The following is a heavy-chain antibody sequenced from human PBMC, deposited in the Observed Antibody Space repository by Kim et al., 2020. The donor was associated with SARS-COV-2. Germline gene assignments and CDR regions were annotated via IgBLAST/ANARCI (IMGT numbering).Heavy chain of an antibody. CDR2: ISGSGGST. V-gene: IGHV3-23*01. J-gene: IGHJ6*02. D-gene: IGHD2-2*01. CDR1: GFTFSSYA. CDR3: AKDRGNVGYCSSTSCYGPRNYYYGMDV. Sequence: GGSLRLSCAASGFTFSSYAMSWVRQAPGKGLEWVSAISGSGGSTYYADSVKGRFTISRDNSKNTLYLQMNSLRAEDTAVYYCAKDRGNVGYCSSTSCYGPRNYYYGMDVWGQGTTVTVSS.